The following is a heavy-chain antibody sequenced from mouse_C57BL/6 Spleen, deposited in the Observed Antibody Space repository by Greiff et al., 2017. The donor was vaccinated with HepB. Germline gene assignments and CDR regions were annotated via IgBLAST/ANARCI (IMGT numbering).Heavy chain of an antibody. CDR2: INPGSGGT. V-gene: IGHV1-54*01. J-gene: IGHJ4*01. CDR3: ARRDSNYVRYYAMDY. D-gene: IGHD2-5*01. CDR1: GYAFTNYL. Sequence: VQRVESGAELVRPGTSVKVSCKASGYAFTNYLIEWVKQRPGQGLEWIGVINPGSGGTNYNEKFKGKATLTADKSSSTAYMQLSSLTSEDSAVYFCARRDSNYVRYYAMDYWGQGTSVTVSS.